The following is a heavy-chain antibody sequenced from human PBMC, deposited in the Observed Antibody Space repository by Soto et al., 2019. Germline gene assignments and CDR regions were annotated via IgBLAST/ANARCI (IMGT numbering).Heavy chain of an antibody. V-gene: IGHV3-9*01. D-gene: IGHD3-3*01. Sequence: GGSLRLSCAASGFTFDDYAMHWVRQAPGKGLEWVSGISWNSGSIGYADSVKGRFTISRDNAKNSLYLQMNSLRAEDTALYYCAKGRFLDWHCVAFDIWGQGTMVTVSS. J-gene: IGHJ3*02. CDR1: GFTFDDYA. CDR2: ISWNSGSI. CDR3: AKGRFLDWHCVAFDI.